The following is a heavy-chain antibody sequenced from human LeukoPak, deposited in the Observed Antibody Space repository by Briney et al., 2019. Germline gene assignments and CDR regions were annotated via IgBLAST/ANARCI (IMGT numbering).Heavy chain of an antibody. D-gene: IGHD6-19*01. J-gene: IGHJ5*02. V-gene: IGHV4-59*08. CDR2: IYYSGST. Sequence: SETLSLTCTVSGGSISSYYWSWIRQPPGKGLEWIGYIYYSGSTNYNPSLKSRVTISVDTSKNQFSLKLSSVTAADTAVYYCARGIAVAANWFDLWGQGTLVTVSS. CDR3: ARGIAVAANWFDL. CDR1: GGSISSYY.